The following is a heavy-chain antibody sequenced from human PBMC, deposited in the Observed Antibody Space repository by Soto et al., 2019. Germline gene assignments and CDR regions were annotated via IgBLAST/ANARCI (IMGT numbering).Heavy chain of an antibody. V-gene: IGHV1-18*01. D-gene: IGHD3-10*01. CDR3: ARESYYYGSGSYYTYGMDV. Sequence: EASVKATCKDSGYTFTSYGISWVRQAPGQRLEWMGWISAYNGNTNYAQKLQGRVTMTTDTSTSTAYMELRSLRSDDTAVYYCARESYYYGSGSYYTYGMDVWGQGTTVTVSS. CDR2: ISAYNGNT. CDR1: GYTFTSYG. J-gene: IGHJ6*02.